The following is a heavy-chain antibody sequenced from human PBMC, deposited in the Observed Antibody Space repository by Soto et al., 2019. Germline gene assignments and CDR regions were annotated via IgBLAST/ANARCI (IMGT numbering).Heavy chain of an antibody. J-gene: IGHJ4*02. V-gene: IGHV3-73*01. CDR2: IRSKANSYAT. Sequence: LRLSCAASGFTFSGSAMHWVRQASGKGLEWVGRIRSKANSYATAYAASVKGRFTISRDDSKNTAYLQMNSLKTEDTAVYYCTRHAATANYWGQGTLVTVSS. CDR3: TRHAATANY. CDR1: GFTFSGSA. D-gene: IGHD2-21*02.